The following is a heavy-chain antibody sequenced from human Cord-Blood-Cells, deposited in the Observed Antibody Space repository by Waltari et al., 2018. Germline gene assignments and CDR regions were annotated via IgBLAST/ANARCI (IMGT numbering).Heavy chain of an antibody. CDR3: ARQYSGSSHDAFDI. Sequence: QLQLQELGPGLVKPSETLSLTCTVSGGSISSSSYYWGWIRQPPGKGLEWIGSIYYSGSTYYNPSLKSRVTISVDTSKNQFSLKLSSVTAADTAVYYCARQYSGSSHDAFDIWGQGTMVTVSS. D-gene: IGHD1-26*01. J-gene: IGHJ3*02. V-gene: IGHV4-39*01. CDR1: GGSISSSSYY. CDR2: IYYSGST.